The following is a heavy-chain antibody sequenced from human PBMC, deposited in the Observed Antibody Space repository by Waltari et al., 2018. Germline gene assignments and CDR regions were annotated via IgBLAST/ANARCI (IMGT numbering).Heavy chain of an antibody. CDR1: GFTVSSNY. CDR2: IYSGGST. J-gene: IGHJ4*02. CDR3: AREKERLYSYGSTYYFDY. V-gene: IGHV3-53*01. Sequence: CAASGFTVSSNYMSWVRQAPGKGLEWVSVIYSGGSTYYADSVKGRFTISRDNSRNTLYLQMNSLRAEDTAVYYCAREKERLYSYGSTYYFDYWGQGTLVTVSS. D-gene: IGHD5-18*01.